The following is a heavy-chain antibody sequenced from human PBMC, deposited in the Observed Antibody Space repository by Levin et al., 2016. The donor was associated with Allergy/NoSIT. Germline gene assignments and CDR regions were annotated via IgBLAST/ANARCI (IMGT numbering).Heavy chain of an antibody. V-gene: IGHV1-46*01. CDR2: INPSGGST. Sequence: WVRQAPGQGLEWMGIINPSGGSTSYAQKFQGRVTMTRDTSTSTVYMELSSLRSEDTAVYYCARVGPPAGMDVWGQGTTVTVSS. CDR3: ARVGPPAGMDV. J-gene: IGHJ6*02. D-gene: IGHD3-16*01.